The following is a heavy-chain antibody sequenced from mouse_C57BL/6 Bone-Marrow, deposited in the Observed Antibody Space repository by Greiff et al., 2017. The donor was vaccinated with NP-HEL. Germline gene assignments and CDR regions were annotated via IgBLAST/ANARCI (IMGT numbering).Heavy chain of an antibody. CDR3: ASYYDAMDY. Sequence: VQLQQSGPGLVAPSQSLSITCTVSGFSLTSYGVDWVRQSPGKGLEWLGVIWGVGSTNYNSALKSRLSISKDNSKSQVFLKMNSLQTDDTAMYYCASYYDAMDYWGQGTSVTVSS. J-gene: IGHJ4*01. CDR2: IWGVGST. V-gene: IGHV2-6*01. CDR1: GFSLTSYG.